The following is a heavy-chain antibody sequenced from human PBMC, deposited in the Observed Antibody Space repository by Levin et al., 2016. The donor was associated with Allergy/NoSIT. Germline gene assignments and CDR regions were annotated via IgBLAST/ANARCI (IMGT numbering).Heavy chain of an antibody. CDR1: GFSLTTNGVG. Sequence: SGPTLVKPTETLTLTCTFSGFSLTTNGVGVAWIRQSPGKALEWLALIYWDDDKSYSPSLKSRLTVTRDTSKDHVVLTMTNMDPVDTATYYCSITGGRYRYLDRWGQGTQVTVSS. CDR2: IYWDDDK. D-gene: IGHD1-26*01. J-gene: IGHJ4*02. V-gene: IGHV2-5*02. CDR3: SITGGRYRYLDR.